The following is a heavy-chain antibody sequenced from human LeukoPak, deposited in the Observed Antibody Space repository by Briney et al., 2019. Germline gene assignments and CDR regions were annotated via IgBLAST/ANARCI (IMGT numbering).Heavy chain of an antibody. J-gene: IGHJ5*02. CDR3: ASSVLLWFGEFSPGGSNWFDP. D-gene: IGHD3-10*01. CDR2: IYYSGST. CDR1: GGSISSYY. V-gene: IGHV4-59*01. Sequence: SETLSLTCTVSGGSISSYYWSWIRQPPGKGLEWIGYIYYSGSTNYNPSLKSRVTISVDTSKNQFSLKLRSVTAADTAVYYCASSVLLWFGEFSPGGSNWFDPWGQGTLVTVSS.